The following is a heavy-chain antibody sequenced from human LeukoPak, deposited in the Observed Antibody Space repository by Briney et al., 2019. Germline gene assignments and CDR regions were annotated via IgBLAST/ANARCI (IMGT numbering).Heavy chain of an antibody. CDR1: GGSISSDGYY. D-gene: IGHD5-12*01. CDR2: IYYSGST. Sequence: SETLSLTCTVSGGSISSDGYYWSWIRQHPGKGLEWIGYIYYSGSTYYNPSLKSRVTISVDTSKNQFSLKLGSVTAADTAVYYCARRGHIVANYYFDYWGQGTLVTVSS. J-gene: IGHJ4*02. V-gene: IGHV4-31*03. CDR3: ARRGHIVANYYFDY.